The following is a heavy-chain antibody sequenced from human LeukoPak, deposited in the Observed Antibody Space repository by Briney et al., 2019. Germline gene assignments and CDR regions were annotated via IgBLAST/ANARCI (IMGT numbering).Heavy chain of an antibody. Sequence: GGSLTLSCATSGFTFSNYAMSWVRQAPGKGLEWVSAISGRGTNTHYSDSVKGRFTISRDNSKNTVYLQMSSLRAEDTAVYYCTKDSHASYSSGSYPVDYWGQGTLVTASS. J-gene: IGHJ4*02. CDR3: TKDSHASYSSGSYPVDY. D-gene: IGHD3-10*01. CDR1: GFTFSNYA. CDR2: ISGRGTNT. V-gene: IGHV3-23*01.